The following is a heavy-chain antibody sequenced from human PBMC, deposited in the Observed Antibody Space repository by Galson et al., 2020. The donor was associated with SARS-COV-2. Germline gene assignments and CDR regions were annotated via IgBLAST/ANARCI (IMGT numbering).Heavy chain of an antibody. J-gene: IGHJ6*02. V-gene: IGHV3-23*01. CDR3: AKDSLDSSGYSYYYGMDV. Sequence: GESLKISCAASGFTFSSYAMSWVRQAPGKGLEWVSAISGSGGSTYYADSVKGRFTISRDNSKNTLYLQMNSLRAEDTAVYYCAKDSLDSSGYSYYYGMDVWGQGTTVTVSS. D-gene: IGHD3-22*01. CDR1: GFTFSSYA. CDR2: ISGSGGST.